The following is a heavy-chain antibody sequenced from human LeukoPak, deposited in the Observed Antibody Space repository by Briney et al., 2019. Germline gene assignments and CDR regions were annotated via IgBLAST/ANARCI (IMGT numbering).Heavy chain of an antibody. Sequence: AASVKVSCKTSGFPFSSSTVQWVRQARGQRLEWLGWIGLGSGDTKYAQRVQERLTISRDMSTSTVYMELSSLRSEDTAVYYCAAERYPDGCCWFDPWGQGTLVTVSS. V-gene: IGHV1-58*01. CDR1: GFPFSSST. J-gene: IGHJ5*02. D-gene: IGHD1-1*01. CDR3: AAERYPDGCCWFDP. CDR2: IGLGSGDT.